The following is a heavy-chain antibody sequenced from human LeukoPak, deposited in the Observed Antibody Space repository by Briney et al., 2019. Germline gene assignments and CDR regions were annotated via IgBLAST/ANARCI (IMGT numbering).Heavy chain of an antibody. J-gene: IGHJ4*02. V-gene: IGHV4-59*01. CDR1: GGSISSYY. D-gene: IGHD6-19*01. Sequence: SETLSLTCTVSGGSISSYYWSWIRQPPGKGLEWIGYIYYSGSTNYNPSLKSRVTISVDTSKNQFSLKLSSVTAADTAVYYCARISAVAGRNFDYWGQGTLVTVSS. CDR3: ARISAVAGRNFDY. CDR2: IYYSGST.